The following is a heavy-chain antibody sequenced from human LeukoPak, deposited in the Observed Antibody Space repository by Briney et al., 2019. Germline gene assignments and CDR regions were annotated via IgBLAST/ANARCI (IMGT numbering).Heavy chain of an antibody. J-gene: IGHJ5*02. V-gene: IGHV4-4*07. CDR3: ARDHLANLASRLFDP. CDR1: GGSINIYY. CDR2: IYTSGST. D-gene: IGHD3-3*01. Sequence: KSSETLSLTCTVSGGSINIYYWSWIRQPAGKGLEWIGRIYTSGSTNYNPSLKTRVTMSVDTSKNQFSLKLSSVTAADTAVYYCARDHLANLASRLFDPWGQGTLVTVSS.